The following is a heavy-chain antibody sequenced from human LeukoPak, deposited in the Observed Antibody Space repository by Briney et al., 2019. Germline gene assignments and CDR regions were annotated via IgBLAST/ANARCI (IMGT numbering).Heavy chain of an antibody. V-gene: IGHV1-18*04. CDR1: GYTFTSYG. CDR2: ISAYNGNT. CDR3: ARDLTMVRGVIRYYFDY. D-gene: IGHD3-10*01. Sequence: ASVKVSCKASGYTFTSYGISWVRQAPVQGLEWMGWISAYNGNTNYAQKLQGRVTMTTDTSTSTAYMELRSLRSDDTAVYYCARDLTMVRGVIRYYFDYWGQGTLVTVSS. J-gene: IGHJ4*02.